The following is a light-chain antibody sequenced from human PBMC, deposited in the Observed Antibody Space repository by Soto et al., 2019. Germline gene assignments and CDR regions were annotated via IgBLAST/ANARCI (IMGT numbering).Light chain of an antibody. CDR2: GAS. V-gene: IGKV3-20*01. Sequence: EIVLTQSPGTLSLSLGERATLSCRASQSVTSSFLAWYQQKPGQAPRLLIYGASSRATGIPDRFSGSGSGTDFTLTISRLAHEDFAVYYCQQYGSSPWTFGQGTKVEIK. CDR1: QSVTSSF. CDR3: QQYGSSPWT. J-gene: IGKJ1*01.